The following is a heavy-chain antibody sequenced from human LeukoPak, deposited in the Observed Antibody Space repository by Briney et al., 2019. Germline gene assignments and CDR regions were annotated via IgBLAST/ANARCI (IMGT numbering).Heavy chain of an antibody. Sequence: SETLSLTCTVSGGSISSGSYYWSWIRQPAGKGLEWIGRIYTSGSTNYNPSLKSRVTISVDTSKNQFSLKLSSVTAADTAVYYCARETLAPYGVYSYAPSGAFDIWGQGTMVTVSS. D-gene: IGHD5-18*01. V-gene: IGHV4-61*02. J-gene: IGHJ3*02. CDR2: IYTSGST. CDR1: GGSISSGSYY. CDR3: ARETLAPYGVYSYAPSGAFDI.